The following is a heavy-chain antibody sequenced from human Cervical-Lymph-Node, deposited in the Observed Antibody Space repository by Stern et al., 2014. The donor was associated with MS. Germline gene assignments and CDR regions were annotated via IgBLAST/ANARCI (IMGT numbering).Heavy chain of an antibody. D-gene: IGHD3-16*02. CDR2: IDRGSGAT. J-gene: IGHJ4*02. CDR3: ARIYCSGDECYHSFDT. V-gene: IGHV1-2*06. CDR1: GYRFSTFY. Sequence: VQLVESGAEVKKPGASVKVSCKASGYRFSTFYLHWLRQAPGQELQWTGRIDRGSGATNSSQTFQGRLTMTRDRSITTAYLELSGLRSDDTAVYYCARIYCSGDECYHSFDTWGQGTLVTVSS.